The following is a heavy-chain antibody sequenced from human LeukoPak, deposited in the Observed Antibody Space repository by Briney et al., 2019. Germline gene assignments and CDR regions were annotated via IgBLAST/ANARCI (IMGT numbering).Heavy chain of an antibody. J-gene: IGHJ3*02. CDR3: AREGYCSSTSCYGFDI. D-gene: IGHD2-2*01. CDR2: ISSSSSYI. V-gene: IGHV3-21*01. Sequence: GGSLRLSCAASGFTFSSYSMNWVRQAPGKGLEWVSSISSSSSYIYYADSVKGRFTISRDNAKNSLYLQMNSLRAEDTAVYYCAREGYCSSTSCYGFDIWGQGTMVTVSS. CDR1: GFTFSSYS.